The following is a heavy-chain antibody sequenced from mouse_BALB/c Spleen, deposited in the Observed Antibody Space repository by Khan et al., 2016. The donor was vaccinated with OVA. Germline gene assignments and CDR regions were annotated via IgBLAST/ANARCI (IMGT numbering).Heavy chain of an antibody. Sequence: VELVESGPGLVAPSQSLYITCTVSGFSLSRYNIHWVRQPPGKGLEWLGMIWGGGGTDYNSTLKSRLSISKDNSKSQVFLKMNSLQTDDTAMYYWARAYYRYDGYYAMDYWGQGTSVTVSS. CDR2: IWGGGGT. J-gene: IGHJ4*01. V-gene: IGHV2-6-4*01. CDR3: ARAYYRYDGYYAMDY. D-gene: IGHD2-14*01. CDR1: GFSLSRYN.